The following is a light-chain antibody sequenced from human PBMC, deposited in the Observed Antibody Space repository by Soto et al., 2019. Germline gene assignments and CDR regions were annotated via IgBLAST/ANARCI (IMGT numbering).Light chain of an antibody. CDR1: QSVSSK. J-gene: IGKJ1*01. CDR2: GAS. Sequence: EIVMTQSPATLSVSPGEGATLSCGASQSVSSKLAWYQQKPGQAPRLLIYGASSRATGIPDRFSGSGSGTDFTLTISRLEPEDFAVYYWQQYGSSLWTFGQGTKVDIK. V-gene: IGKV3-20*01. CDR3: QQYGSSLWT.